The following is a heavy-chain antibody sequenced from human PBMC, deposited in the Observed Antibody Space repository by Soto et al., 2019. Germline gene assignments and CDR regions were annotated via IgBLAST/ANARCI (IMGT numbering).Heavy chain of an antibody. J-gene: IGHJ4*02. CDR2: ISYDGSNK. CDR1: GFTFSSYA. V-gene: IGHV3-30-3*01. CDR3: ARLIVGAYYFDY. D-gene: IGHD1-26*01. Sequence: HPGGSLRLSCAASGFTFSSYAMHWVRQAPGKGLEWVAVISYDGSNKYYADSVKGRFTISRDNSKNTLYLQMNSLRAEDTAVYYCARLIVGAYYFDYWGQGTLVTVSS.